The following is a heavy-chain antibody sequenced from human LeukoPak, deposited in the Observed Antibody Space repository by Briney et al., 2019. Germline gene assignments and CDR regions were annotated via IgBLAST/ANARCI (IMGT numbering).Heavy chain of an antibody. D-gene: IGHD3-9*01. CDR1: GFTFSSYS. J-gene: IGHJ3*02. Sequence: GGSLRLSCAASGFTFSSYSMNWVRQAPGKGLEWVSSISSSSSYIYYADSVKGRFTISRDNAKNSLYLQMNSLRAEDTAVYYCAIANYDILTGYGDAFDNWGQGTMVTVSS. CDR3: AIANYDILTGYGDAFDN. CDR2: ISSSSSYI. V-gene: IGHV3-21*06.